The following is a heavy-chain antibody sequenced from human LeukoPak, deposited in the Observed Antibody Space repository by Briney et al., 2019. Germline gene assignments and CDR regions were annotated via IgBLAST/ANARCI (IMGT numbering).Heavy chain of an antibody. V-gene: IGHV3-48*03. J-gene: IGHJ4*02. CDR2: ISTGGIST. CDR1: GVSFISRE. Sequence: LRLSCAASGVSFISREMKCVRRAPGGGLEWVSDISTGGISTHYADSVKGRFTISRDNANNLVYLQMNSLRADDTGIYYCATRHDYWGQGTLVTVSS. CDR3: ATRHDY.